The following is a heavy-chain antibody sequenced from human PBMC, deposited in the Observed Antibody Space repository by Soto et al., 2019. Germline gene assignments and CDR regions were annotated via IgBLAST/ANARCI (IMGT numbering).Heavy chain of an antibody. D-gene: IGHD1-7*01. CDR1: GGTFSSYA. CDR3: ASHGITGTWVYYYGMDV. Sequence: QVQLVQSGAEVKKPGSSVKVSCKASGGTFSSYAISWVRQAPGQGLEWMGGIIPIFGTANYAQKFQGRVTIPADEYTSTAYMELSSLRSEDTAVYYCASHGITGTWVYYYGMDVWGQGTTVTVSS. V-gene: IGHV1-69*12. J-gene: IGHJ6*02. CDR2: IIPIFGTA.